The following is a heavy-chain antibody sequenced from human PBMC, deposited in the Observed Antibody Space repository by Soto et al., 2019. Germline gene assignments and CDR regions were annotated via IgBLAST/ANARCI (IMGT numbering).Heavy chain of an antibody. Sequence: GESLKISCKGSGYSFTSYWISWVRQMPGKGLEWMGRIDPSDSYTNYSPSFQGHVTISADKSISTAYLQWSSLKASDTAMYYCATSKGYCSGGSCSLGYYYYYGMDVWGQGTTVTVSS. J-gene: IGHJ6*02. CDR1: GYSFTSYW. CDR3: ATSKGYCSGGSCSLGYYYYYGMDV. V-gene: IGHV5-10-1*01. CDR2: IDPSDSYT. D-gene: IGHD2-15*01.